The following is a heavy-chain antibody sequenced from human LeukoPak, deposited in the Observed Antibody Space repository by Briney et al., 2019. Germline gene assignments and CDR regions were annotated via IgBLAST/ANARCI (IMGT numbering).Heavy chain of an antibody. J-gene: IGHJ6*02. CDR2: INAGNGNT. Sequence: ASVKVSCKASGYTFTSYAMHWVRQAPGQRLEWMGSINAGNGNTKYSQKFQGRVTITRDTSAATAYVELNSLTSEDTAVYYCARERWHCRVNCYSVYYYALDVWGQGTTVTVSS. V-gene: IGHV1-3*01. CDR1: GYTFTSYA. CDR3: ARERWHCRVNCYSVYYYALDV. D-gene: IGHD2-15*01.